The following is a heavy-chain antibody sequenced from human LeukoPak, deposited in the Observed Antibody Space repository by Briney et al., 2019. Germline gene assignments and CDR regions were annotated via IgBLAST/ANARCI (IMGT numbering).Heavy chain of an antibody. CDR1: GYTFTCYG. Sequence: ASVKVSCKASGYTFTCYGIIWVRQAPGQGLEWMGWISAYNGNTKYAQKFQGRVTMTTDTSTSTAYMELRSLRSDDTAVYYCARGMPPRRNYDSSGYYSYYFDYWGQGTLVTVSS. V-gene: IGHV1-18*01. CDR3: ARGMPPRRNYDSSGYYSYYFDY. D-gene: IGHD3-22*01. CDR2: ISAYNGNT. J-gene: IGHJ4*02.